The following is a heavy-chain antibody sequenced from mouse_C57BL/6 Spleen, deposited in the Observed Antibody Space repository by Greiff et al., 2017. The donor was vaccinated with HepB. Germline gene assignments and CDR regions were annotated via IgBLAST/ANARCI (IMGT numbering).Heavy chain of an antibody. Sequence: QVQLKQSGAELVRPGSSVKLSCKASGYTFTSYWMDWVKQRPGQGLEWIGNIYPSDSETHYNQKFKDKATLTVDKSYSTAYMQLSSLTSEDSAVYYCAKGGYDYDDYAMDYWGQGTSVTVSS. CDR2: IYPSDSET. D-gene: IGHD2-4*01. V-gene: IGHV1-61*01. CDR3: AKGGYDYDDYAMDY. J-gene: IGHJ4*01. CDR1: GYTFTSYW.